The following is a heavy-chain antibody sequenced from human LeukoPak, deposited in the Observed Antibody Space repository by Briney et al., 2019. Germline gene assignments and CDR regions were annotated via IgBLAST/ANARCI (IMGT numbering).Heavy chain of an antibody. D-gene: IGHD2/OR15-2a*01. CDR1: GGSISSSNW. Sequence: SGTLSLTCAVSGGSISSSNWWSWVRQPPGKGLEWIGEIYHSGSTNYNPSLKSRVTISVDTSKNQFSLKLSSVTAADTAVYYCARATHSNYFDYWGQGTLVTVSS. CDR2: IYHSGST. V-gene: IGHV4-4*02. CDR3: ARATHSNYFDY. J-gene: IGHJ4*02.